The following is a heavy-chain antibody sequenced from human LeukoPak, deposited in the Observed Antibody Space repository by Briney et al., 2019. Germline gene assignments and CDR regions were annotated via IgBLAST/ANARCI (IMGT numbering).Heavy chain of an antibody. D-gene: IGHD3-16*02. V-gene: IGHV4-34*01. Sequence: SETLSLTCAVYGGSFSGYYWSWIRQPPGKGLEWIGEINHSGSTNYNPSLTSRVTISVDTSKNQFSLKLSSVTAADTAVYYCARRGYVWGSYRVLDYWGQGTLVTVSS. CDR1: GGSFSGYY. CDR2: INHSGST. CDR3: ARRGYVWGSYRVLDY. J-gene: IGHJ4*02.